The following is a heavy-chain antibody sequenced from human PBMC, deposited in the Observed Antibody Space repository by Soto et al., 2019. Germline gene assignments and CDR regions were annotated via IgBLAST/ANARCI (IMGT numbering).Heavy chain of an antibody. D-gene: IGHD1-26*01. V-gene: IGHV1-69*13. CDR3: ARDQGWELLGYYFDY. J-gene: IGHJ4*02. Sequence: SGKVSCKASGGTFSSYAISSVRQAPGQGLEWMGGIIPIFGTANYAQKFQGRVTITADESTSTAYMELSSLRSEDTAVYYCARDQGWELLGYYFDYWGQGTLVTVST. CDR1: GGTFSSYA. CDR2: IIPIFGTA.